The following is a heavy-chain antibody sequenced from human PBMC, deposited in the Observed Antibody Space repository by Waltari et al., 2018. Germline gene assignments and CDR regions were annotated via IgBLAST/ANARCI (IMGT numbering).Heavy chain of an antibody. V-gene: IGHV3-23*01. J-gene: IGHJ4*02. CDR3: ARDWRRSLEYLDWLLFALDY. CDR1: GFPFRSPA. CDR2: ISGSGDSV. D-gene: IGHD3-9*01. Sequence: ELQLLEAGGGLVQPGGSLRLSCGASGFPFRSPAMLWVRQAPGKGLEWVSAISGSGDSVFYAESVKGRFTVSRDNSKNTLFLEMNSLRAEDTAVYFCARDWRRSLEYLDWLLFALDYWGQGTLVTVSS.